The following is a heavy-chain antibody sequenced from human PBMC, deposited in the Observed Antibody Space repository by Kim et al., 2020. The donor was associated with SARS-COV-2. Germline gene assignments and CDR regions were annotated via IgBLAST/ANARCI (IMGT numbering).Heavy chain of an antibody. V-gene: IGHV4-59*13. CDR2: IYYSGST. CDR3: ARYGDSLDY. J-gene: IGHJ4*02. CDR1: GGSISSYY. Sequence: SETLSLTCTVSGGSISSYYWSWIRQPPGKGLEWIGYIYYSGSTNYNPSLKSRVTISVDTSKNQFSLKLSSVTAADTAVYYCARYGDSLDYWGQGTLVTVSS. D-gene: IGHD4-17*01.